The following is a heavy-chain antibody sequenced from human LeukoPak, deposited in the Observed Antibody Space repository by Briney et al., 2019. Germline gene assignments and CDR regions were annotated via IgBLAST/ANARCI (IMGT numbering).Heavy chain of an antibody. D-gene: IGHD5-18*01. J-gene: IGHJ6*03. CDR3: ARTTEGGYSYGYFYYYYMDV. Sequence: SQTLSLTCTVSGDSISSDISYWSWIRQPAGKELEWIGRVYASGSTNYNPSLKSRVTISVDTSKNQFSLKLSSVTAADTAVYYCARTTEGGYSYGYFYYYYMDVWGKGTTVTISS. CDR1: GDSISSDISY. CDR2: VYASGST. V-gene: IGHV4-61*02.